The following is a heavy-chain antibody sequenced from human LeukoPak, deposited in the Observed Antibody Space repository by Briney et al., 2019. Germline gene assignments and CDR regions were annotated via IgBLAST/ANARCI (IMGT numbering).Heavy chain of an antibody. J-gene: IGHJ6*02. CDR2: IIPILGIA. Sequence: SVKVSCKASGGTFSSYTISWVRQAPGQGLEWMGRIIPILGIANYGQKFQGRVTITADKSTSTAYKELSSLRSEDTAVYYCARDPRIALDYYYYGMDVWGQGTTVTVSS. V-gene: IGHV1-69*04. D-gene: IGHD1-14*01. CDR3: ARDPRIALDYYYYGMDV. CDR1: GGTFSSYT.